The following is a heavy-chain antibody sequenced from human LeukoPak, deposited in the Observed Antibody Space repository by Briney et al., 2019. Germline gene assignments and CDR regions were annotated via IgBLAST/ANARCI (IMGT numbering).Heavy chain of an antibody. CDR3: ANRPRGERLDY. V-gene: IGHV3-23*01. D-gene: IGHD1-1*01. Sequence: GGSLRLSCAASGFTFSSYAMSWVRQVPGKGLEWVSAISGSGGSTYYADSVKGRFTISRDNSKNTLYLQMSSLRAEDTAVYYCANRPRGERLDYWGQGTLVTVSS. CDR2: ISGSGGST. CDR1: GFTFSSYA. J-gene: IGHJ4*02.